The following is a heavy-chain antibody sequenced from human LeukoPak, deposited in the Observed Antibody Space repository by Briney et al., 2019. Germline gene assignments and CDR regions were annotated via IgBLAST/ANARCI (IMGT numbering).Heavy chain of an antibody. J-gene: IGHJ4*02. D-gene: IGHD3-3*01. V-gene: IGHV3-23*01. Sequence: GGSLRLSCAASGFTFSSYAMSWVRQAPGKGLEWVSAISDSGGSTYYADSVKGRFTISRDNSKNTLYLQMNSLRAEDTAVYYCAKIDYDFWSGYNSADYWGQGTLVTVSS. CDR3: AKIDYDFWSGYNSADY. CDR1: GFTFSSYA. CDR2: ISDSGGST.